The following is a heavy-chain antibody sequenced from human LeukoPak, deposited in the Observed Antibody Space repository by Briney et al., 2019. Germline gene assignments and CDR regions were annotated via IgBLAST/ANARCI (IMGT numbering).Heavy chain of an antibody. CDR3: ARAIRYFDWLLPFGMDV. CDR1: GGTFSSYA. J-gene: IGHJ6*04. D-gene: IGHD3-9*01. CDR2: IIPIFGTA. V-gene: IGHV1-69*13. Sequence: SVKVSCKASGGTFSSYAISWVRQAPGQGLEWMGGIIPIFGTANYAQKFQGRVTITAEESTRTAYMELSSMRYEDTAVYYCARAIRYFDWLLPFGMDVWGKGTTVTVSS.